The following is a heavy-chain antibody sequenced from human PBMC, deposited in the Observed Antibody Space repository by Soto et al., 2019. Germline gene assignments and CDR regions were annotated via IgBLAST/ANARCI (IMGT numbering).Heavy chain of an antibody. J-gene: IGHJ5*02. CDR3: AKSGSSGWYGWFDP. CDR2: IYWNDDK. V-gene: IGHV2-5*01. Sequence: DPTLGNHTQTLTLTCIFSGFSLRTSGVGVGWIRQPPGKALEWLGFIYWNDDKRYSPSLKSRLTITKDTSKNQVVLTMTNMDPVDTATYYCAKSGSSGWYGWFDPWGQGTLVTVS. D-gene: IGHD6-19*01. CDR1: GFSLRTSGVG.